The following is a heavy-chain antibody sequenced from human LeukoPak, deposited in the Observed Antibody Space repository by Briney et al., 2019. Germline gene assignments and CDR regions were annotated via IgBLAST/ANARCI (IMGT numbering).Heavy chain of an antibody. CDR1: GFTFSSYA. CDR2: LSGSGGSA. V-gene: IGHV3-23*01. D-gene: IGHD3-22*01. Sequence: GGSLRLSCAASGFTFSSYAMSWVRQAPGKGLEWVSALSGSGGSAYYADSVKGRFTISRDNSKNTLYLQMNSLRAEDTAVYYCAKGRYESSGFNWAAWGQGTLVTVSS. CDR3: AKGRYESSGFNWAA. J-gene: IGHJ4*02.